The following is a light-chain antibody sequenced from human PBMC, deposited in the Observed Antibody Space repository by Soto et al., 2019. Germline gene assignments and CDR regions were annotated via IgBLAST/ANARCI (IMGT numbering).Light chain of an antibody. CDR3: QQYNSYSRT. CDR2: DAS. V-gene: IGKV1-5*01. CDR1: QSISNW. J-gene: IGKJ1*01. Sequence: DIQMTQSPSTLSASVGDRVTITCRASQSISNWMAWYQQKPGKAPKLLIYDASSLEGGVPSRFSGSGSGTEFPLTISRPEADDFATYYCQQYNSYSRTFGQGTKVEIK.